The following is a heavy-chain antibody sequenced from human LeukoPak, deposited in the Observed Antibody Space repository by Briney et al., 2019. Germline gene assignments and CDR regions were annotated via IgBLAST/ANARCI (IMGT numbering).Heavy chain of an antibody. CDR3: VLAQHGWPYRWFDP. V-gene: IGHV1-46*01. D-gene: IGHD2-15*01. J-gene: IGHJ5*02. CDR1: GYTFTNYY. Sequence: ASVKVSCKASGYTFTNYYIHWVRRAPEQGPEWIGLINPSGGSTSYAQKFEGRVTMTRDSSPSTVYMELSSLRSDDAAVYYCVLAQHGWPYRWFDPWGQGTLVTVSS. CDR2: INPSGGST.